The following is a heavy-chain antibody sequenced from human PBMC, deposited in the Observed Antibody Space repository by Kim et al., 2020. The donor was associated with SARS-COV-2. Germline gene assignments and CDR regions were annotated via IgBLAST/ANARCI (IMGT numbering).Heavy chain of an antibody. D-gene: IGHD6-19*01. CDR3: ARGIAVAGTNY. J-gene: IGHJ4*02. Sequence: NYAKKVKGRVTITRDDAKSSLYLEMSSLRAEDTAVYYCARGIAVAGTNYWGQGTLVTVSS. V-gene: IGHV3-11*04.